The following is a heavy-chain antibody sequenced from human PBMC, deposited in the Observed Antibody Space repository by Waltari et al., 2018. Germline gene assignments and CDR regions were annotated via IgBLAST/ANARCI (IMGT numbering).Heavy chain of an antibody. CDR2: SIPSFGTA. CDR1: GGTFSSYA. V-gene: IGHV1-69*12. D-gene: IGHD1-7*01. CDR3: ARLVWSITGTTGAFDI. Sequence: QVQLVQSGAEVKKPGSSVKVSCKASGGTFSSYAISWVRQAPGQGLEWMGGSIPSFGTANYAQKFQGRVTITADETTSTAYMELSSLRSEDTAVYYCARLVWSITGTTGAFDIWGQGTMVTVSS. J-gene: IGHJ3*02.